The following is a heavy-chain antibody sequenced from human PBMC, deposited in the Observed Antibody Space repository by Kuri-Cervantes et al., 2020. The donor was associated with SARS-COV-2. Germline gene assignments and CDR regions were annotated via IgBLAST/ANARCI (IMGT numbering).Heavy chain of an antibody. V-gene: IGHV1-3*01. Sequence: ASVKVSCKASGYTFTSYAMHWVRQAPGQRLEWMGWINAGNGNTKYSQKFQGRVTITRDTSASTAYMELSSLRSEDTAVYYCAREGGAVAGTPTRYYYGMDVWGQGPTVTVSS. CDR1: GYTFTSYA. CDR3: AREGGAVAGTPTRYYYGMDV. CDR2: INAGNGNT. D-gene: IGHD6-19*01. J-gene: IGHJ6*02.